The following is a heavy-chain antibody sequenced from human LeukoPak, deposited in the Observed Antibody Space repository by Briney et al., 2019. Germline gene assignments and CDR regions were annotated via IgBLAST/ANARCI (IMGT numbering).Heavy chain of an antibody. CDR3: ARDSSDAFDY. Sequence: SETLSLTCAVSGGSISSGGYSWSWIRQPPGKGLEWIGYIYHSGSTYYNPSLKSRVTISVDRSKNQFSLKLSSVTAADTAVYYCARDSSDAFDYWGQGNLVTVSS. V-gene: IGHV4-30-2*01. CDR2: IYHSGST. J-gene: IGHJ4*02. CDR1: GGSISSGGYS.